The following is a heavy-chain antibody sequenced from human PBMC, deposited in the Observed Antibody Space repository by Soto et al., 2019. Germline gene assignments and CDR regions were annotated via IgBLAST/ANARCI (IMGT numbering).Heavy chain of an antibody. V-gene: IGHV4-30-2*01. Sequence: QLQLQESGSGLVKPSQTLSLTCAVSGGSISSGGYSWSWIRQPPGKGLECIGYIYHSGSTYYSPTLXXXVXXSVDRSRTQFSRKLSSVTAADTAVYYCARGPPLGYWGQGALVTVSS. CDR1: GGSISSGGYS. CDR2: IYHSGST. CDR3: ARGPPLGY. J-gene: IGHJ4*02.